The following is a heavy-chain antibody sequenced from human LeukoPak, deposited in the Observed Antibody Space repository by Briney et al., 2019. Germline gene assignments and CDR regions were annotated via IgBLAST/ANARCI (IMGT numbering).Heavy chain of an antibody. CDR2: ISGNGGST. Sequence: GGFLRLSCAASGFTFNSYAMTWVRQAPGKGLEWVSSISGNGGSTYYTDSVKGRFTISRDNSKNTLYLQMNSLRAEDTAAYYCAKDLRVIVVTYYMDVWGKGTTVTVSS. D-gene: IGHD2-2*01. CDR1: GFTFNSYA. CDR3: AKDLRVIVVTYYMDV. J-gene: IGHJ6*03. V-gene: IGHV3-23*01.